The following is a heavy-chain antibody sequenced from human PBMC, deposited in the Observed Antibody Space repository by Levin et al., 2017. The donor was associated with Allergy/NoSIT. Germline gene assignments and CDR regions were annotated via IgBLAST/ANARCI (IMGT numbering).Heavy chain of an antibody. V-gene: IGHV3-9*01. J-gene: IGHJ3*02. CDR3: ARDNIGLPDAFDI. Sequence: WPVKVSCAASGFTFDDYAMHWVRQAPGKGLEWVSGISWNSGSIGYADSVKGRFTISRDNARNSLYLQMNSLRTEDTALYYCARDNIGLPDAFDIWGQGTMVIVSS. CDR1: GFTFDDYA. CDR2: ISWNSGSI. D-gene: IGHD3-10*01.